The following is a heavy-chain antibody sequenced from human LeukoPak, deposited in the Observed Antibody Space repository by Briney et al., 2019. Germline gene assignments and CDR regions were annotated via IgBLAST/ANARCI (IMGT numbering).Heavy chain of an antibody. CDR3: ARDRRQPTNQGYSYGYYDY. V-gene: IGHV1-18*01. J-gene: IGHJ4*02. Sequence: ASVKVSCKASGYTFTSYGISWVRQAPGQGLEWMGWISAYNGNTNYAQKLQGRVTMTTDESTSTAYMELSSLRSEDTAVYYCARDRRQPTNQGYSYGYYDYWGQGTLVTVSS. CDR1: GYTFTSYG. CDR2: ISAYNGNT. D-gene: IGHD5-18*01.